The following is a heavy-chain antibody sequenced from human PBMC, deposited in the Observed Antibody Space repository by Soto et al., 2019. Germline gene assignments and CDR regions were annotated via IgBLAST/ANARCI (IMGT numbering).Heavy chain of an antibody. J-gene: IGHJ3*02. V-gene: IGHV3-30*05. CDR1: GSTFSSYD. Sequence: QVQLVESGGDVVQPGRSLRLSCAASGSTFSSYDIHWVRQAPGKGLEWVAHISPDGNNAYYADSVKGRFTISRDNAGNTVYLQVNSLRPEGTAVYPCVRVPGHGAFDIWGQGSLVTVSS. CDR3: VRVPGHGAFDI. CDR2: ISPDGNNA.